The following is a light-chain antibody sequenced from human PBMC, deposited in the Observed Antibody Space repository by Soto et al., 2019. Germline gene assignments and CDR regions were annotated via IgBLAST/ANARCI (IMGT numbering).Light chain of an antibody. CDR3: QKYNSAPPGRLT. J-gene: IGKJ3*01. CDR2: AAS. Sequence: DIQMTQSPSSLSASVGDRVTITCRASQGISNYLAWYQQKPGKVPKLLIYAASTLQSGVPSRFSGSGSGTDFTLTISSLQPEDDATYYCQKYNSAPPGRLTFGPGTKVDIK. CDR1: QGISNY. V-gene: IGKV1-27*01.